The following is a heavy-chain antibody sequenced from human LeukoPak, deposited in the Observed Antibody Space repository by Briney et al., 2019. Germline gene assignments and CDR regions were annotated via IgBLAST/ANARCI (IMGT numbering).Heavy chain of an antibody. J-gene: IGHJ4*02. D-gene: IGHD6-19*01. V-gene: IGHV1-18*04. CDR2: ISANNGET. Sequence: GASVKVSCKASGYTFTNYGISWVRQAPGQGLEWMAWISANNGETRYAQNLQGRVTMTTDTSTSTAYMELRSLRSDDTAVYYCARNRCSTGYSSGWCSGGNGEYYFDYWGQGTLVTVSS. CDR3: ARNRCSTGYSSGWCSGGNGEYYFDY. CDR1: GYTFTNYG.